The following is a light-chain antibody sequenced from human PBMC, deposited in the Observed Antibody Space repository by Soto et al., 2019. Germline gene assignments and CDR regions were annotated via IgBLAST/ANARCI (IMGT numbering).Light chain of an antibody. CDR1: QSVSSSY. CDR3: QQYGSSPTT. CDR2: GAS. Sequence: EIVLTQSPGTLSLSPGERATLSCRASQSVSSSYLAWYQQKPGQAPRLLIYGASSRATGIPDRFSGSGSGTDFPLTISRLEPEDFAVYYCQQYGSSPTTFGQGNKVEIK. V-gene: IGKV3-20*01. J-gene: IGKJ1*01.